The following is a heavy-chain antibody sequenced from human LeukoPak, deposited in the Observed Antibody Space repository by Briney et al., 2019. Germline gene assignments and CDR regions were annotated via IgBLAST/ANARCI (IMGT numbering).Heavy chain of an antibody. CDR1: GFTFSSVT. CDR2: ISSNGGST. V-gene: IGHV3-64*01. Sequence: GGSLRLSCAASGFTFSSVTVHWVRRAPGKGLEYVSGISSNGGSTDYANSVEGRFTISRDNSKNTLYLQMNSLRAEDTAVYYCAKDSVFRMAYCGGDCYNYFDYWGQGTLVTVSS. J-gene: IGHJ4*02. CDR3: AKDSVFRMAYCGGDCYNYFDY. D-gene: IGHD2-21*01.